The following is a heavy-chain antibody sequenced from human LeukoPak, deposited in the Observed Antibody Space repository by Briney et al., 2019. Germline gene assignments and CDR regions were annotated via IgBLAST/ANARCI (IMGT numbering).Heavy chain of an antibody. CDR1: GYTFSSYA. Sequence: GGSLRLSCAASGYTFSSYAMSWVRQAPGKGLEWVSAISGRGDRTYYADSVKGRFTISRDNSKNTLYLQMNSLRAEDTAVYYCAKEQSSSGFFDYWGQGTLVTVSS. J-gene: IGHJ4*02. CDR3: AKEQSSSGFFDY. D-gene: IGHD6-6*01. CDR2: ISGRGDRT. V-gene: IGHV3-23*01.